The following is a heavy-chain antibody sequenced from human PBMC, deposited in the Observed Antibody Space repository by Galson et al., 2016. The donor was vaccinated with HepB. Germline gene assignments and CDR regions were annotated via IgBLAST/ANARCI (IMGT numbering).Heavy chain of an antibody. Sequence: SLRLSCAASGFTFDNAWMTWVRQGPGTGLEWIGRIRNKNERGTTDYAAPVKGRFTISRDDSKNTVYLQMYSLKTEDTAVYYCTTGPKRRGMVVWDQGTTVTVSS. CDR1: GFTFDNAW. CDR2: IRNKNERGTT. CDR3: TTGPKRRGMVV. J-gene: IGHJ6*02. V-gene: IGHV3-15*01.